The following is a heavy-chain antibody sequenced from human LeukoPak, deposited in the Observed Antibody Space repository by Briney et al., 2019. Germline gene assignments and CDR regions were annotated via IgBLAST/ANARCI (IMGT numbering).Heavy chain of an antibody. J-gene: IGHJ4*02. CDR1: GDSVSSKSAA. Sequence: SQTLSLTCAISGDSVSSKSAAWNWIRQSPSRGLEWLGRTYYKSKWYNDYAVSVKSRITINPDTSKNQFSLQLNSVTPEDTAVYYCVRGWEYSSGWYYFDYWGQGTLVTVSS. CDR3: VRGWEYSSGWYYFDY. V-gene: IGHV6-1*01. CDR2: TYYKSKWYN. D-gene: IGHD6-19*01.